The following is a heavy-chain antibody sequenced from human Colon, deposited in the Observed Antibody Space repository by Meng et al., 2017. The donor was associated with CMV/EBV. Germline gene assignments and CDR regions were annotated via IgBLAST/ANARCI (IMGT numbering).Heavy chain of an antibody. Sequence: GESLKISCAASGFTFSNYWMTWVRQAPGKGLEWVANIKQDGSEKYYVDSVKGRFSISRDNSKNTLYLQMDSLRSEDTAVYFCAKESPLARAPFDLWGQGTPVTVSS. CDR1: GFTFSNYW. J-gene: IGHJ4*02. CDR3: AKESPLARAPFDL. CDR2: IKQDGSEK. V-gene: IGHV3-7*03. D-gene: IGHD3-9*01.